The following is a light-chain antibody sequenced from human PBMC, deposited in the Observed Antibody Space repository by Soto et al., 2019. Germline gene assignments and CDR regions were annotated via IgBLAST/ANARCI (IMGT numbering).Light chain of an antibody. Sequence: EIVLTQSPATLSLSPGEGATLSCRASQSVRSDYLAWYQQKPGQAPRVLIYDASSRATGIPDRFSGSGSGTDFTLTVSRLEPEDFAVYYCQQYGNSPDTFGGGTKVEIK. V-gene: IGKV3-20*01. CDR3: QQYGNSPDT. J-gene: IGKJ4*01. CDR1: QSVRSDY. CDR2: DAS.